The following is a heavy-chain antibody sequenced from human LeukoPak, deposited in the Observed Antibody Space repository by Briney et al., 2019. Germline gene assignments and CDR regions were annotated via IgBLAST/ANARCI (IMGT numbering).Heavy chain of an antibody. V-gene: IGHV4-39*02. CDR2: IYYSGST. CDR1: GGSISSSSYY. J-gene: IGHJ4*02. CDR3: ARDSVGGYEDY. Sequence: PSETLSLTCTVSGGSISSSSYYWGWIRQPPGKGLEWIGSIYYSGSTYYNPSLKSRVTISVDTSKNQFSLKLTSVTAADTAVYYCARDSVGGYEDYWGQGTLVTVSS. D-gene: IGHD5-12*01.